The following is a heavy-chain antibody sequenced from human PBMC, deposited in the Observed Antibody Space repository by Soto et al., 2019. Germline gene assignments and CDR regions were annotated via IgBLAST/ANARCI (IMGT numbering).Heavy chain of an antibody. CDR2: LSRSGGAT. Sequence: GGSLRHSYVTSACNLTSCSMSWVRQKPGKGLEWVSALSRSGGATYYADSVTGRFTISTDNSKNTLYLQMNSLRAEDTAVYYCAKQVAVAGTGVDYWGQGTLVTVSS. J-gene: IGHJ4*02. CDR1: ACNLTSCS. V-gene: IGHV3-23*01. CDR3: AKQVAVAGTGVDY. D-gene: IGHD6-19*01.